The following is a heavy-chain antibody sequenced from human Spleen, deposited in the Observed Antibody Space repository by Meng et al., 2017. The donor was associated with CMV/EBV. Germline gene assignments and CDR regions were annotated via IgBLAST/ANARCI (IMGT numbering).Heavy chain of an antibody. CDR1: GYTFITYD. J-gene: IGHJ5*02. D-gene: IGHD3-3*01. Sequence: GYTFITYDSNWGRQATGQGLEWMGWMNPKSGDTGYAQKFQGRVTFTRDTSITTAYMELSSLRSDDTAVYYCARSRATFGVVSRGFDPWGQGTLVTVSS. CDR2: MNPKSGDT. V-gene: IGHV1-8*03. CDR3: ARSRATFGVVSRGFDP.